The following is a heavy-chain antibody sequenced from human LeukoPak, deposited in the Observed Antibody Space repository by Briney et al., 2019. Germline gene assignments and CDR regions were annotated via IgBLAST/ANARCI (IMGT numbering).Heavy chain of an antibody. V-gene: IGHV3-21*01. CDR3: AREEVDQAFDI. CDR2: ISGSSRDI. D-gene: IGHD2-15*01. J-gene: IGHJ3*02. Sequence: PGGSLRLSCAASGFTFSNYAMSWVRQAPGKGLEWVASISGSSRDIYYADSVKGRFTISRDNAKNSLYLQMNSLRTEDTAVYYCAREEVDQAFDIWGQGTMVTVSS. CDR1: GFTFSNYA.